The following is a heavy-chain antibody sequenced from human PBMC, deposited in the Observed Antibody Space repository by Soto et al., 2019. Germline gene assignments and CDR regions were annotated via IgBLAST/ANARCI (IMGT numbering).Heavy chain of an antibody. CDR3: ARDVYSGSGDAFDL. D-gene: IGHD6-6*01. V-gene: IGHV1-18*01. J-gene: IGHJ3*01. CDR1: GYTFHIYG. CDR2: ISTYTGKT. Sequence: QVQLVQSGAEVKKPGASVKVSCKTSGYTFHIYGITWVRQAPGRGLEWMGWISTYTGKTDYVQSLQGSVTMTTDTSTGTAYLEVSSLRSDDTAVYFCARDVYSGSGDAFDLWGQGTMVTVSS.